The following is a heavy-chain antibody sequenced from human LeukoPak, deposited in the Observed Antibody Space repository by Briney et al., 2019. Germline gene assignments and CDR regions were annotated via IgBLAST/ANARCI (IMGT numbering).Heavy chain of an antibody. D-gene: IGHD3-10*01. J-gene: IGHJ3*02. CDR3: ARDRGRWPHYAFDI. V-gene: IGHV4-59*12. CDR2: IYYSGST. Sequence: SETLSLTCTVSGGSISSYYWSWIRQPPGKGLEWIGYIYYSGSTNYNPSLKSRVTISVDTSKNQFSLKLSSVTAADTAVYYCARDRGRWPHYAFDIWGHGTMVTVSS. CDR1: GGSISSYY.